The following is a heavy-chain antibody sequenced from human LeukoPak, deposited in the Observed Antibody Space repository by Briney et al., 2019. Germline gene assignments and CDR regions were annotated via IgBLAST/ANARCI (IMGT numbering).Heavy chain of an antibody. D-gene: IGHD3-22*01. CDR1: GYTFTGYY. CDR2: INPNSGGT. Sequence: ASVKVSCKASGYTFTGYYMHWVRQAPGQGLEWMGWINPNSGGTNYAQKFQGRVTMTRDTSISTAYMELSRLRSDDTAVYYCARVPYDSSGYYYYYYGMDVWGQGTTVTVSS. J-gene: IGHJ6*02. CDR3: ARVPYDSSGYYYYYYGMDV. V-gene: IGHV1-2*02.